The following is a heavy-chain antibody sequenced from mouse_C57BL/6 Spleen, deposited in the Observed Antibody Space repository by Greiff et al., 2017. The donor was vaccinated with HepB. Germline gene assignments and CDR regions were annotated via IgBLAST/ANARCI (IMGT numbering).Heavy chain of an antibody. Sequence: VMLVESGPGLVQPSQSLSITCTVSGFSLTSYGVHWVRQSPGKGLEWLGVIWSGGSTDYNAAFISRLSISKDNSKSQVFFKMNSLQADDTAIYYCARKADYGNSYWYFDVWGTGTTVTVSS. D-gene: IGHD2-1*01. V-gene: IGHV2-2*01. CDR2: IWSGGST. J-gene: IGHJ1*03. CDR1: GFSLTSYG. CDR3: ARKADYGNSYWYFDV.